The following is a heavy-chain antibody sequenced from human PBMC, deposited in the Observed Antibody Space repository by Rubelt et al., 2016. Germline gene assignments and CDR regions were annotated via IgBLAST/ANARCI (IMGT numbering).Heavy chain of an antibody. CDR1: GYTFTELS. CDR3: ATGQYSSGCDY. CDR2: FDPEDGGT. D-gene: IGHD6-19*01. J-gene: IGHJ4*02. Sequence: QVQLVQSGAEVKKPGASVKVSCKVSGYTFTELSMRWVRQAPGKGLEWMGGFDPEDGGTIYAQRFQGRVTMTCDTSTDTAYMELSSLRSEDTAVYYWATGQYSSGCDYWGQGTLVTVSS. V-gene: IGHV1-24*01.